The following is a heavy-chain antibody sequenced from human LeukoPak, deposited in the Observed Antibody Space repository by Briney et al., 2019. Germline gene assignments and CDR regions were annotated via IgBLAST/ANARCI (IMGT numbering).Heavy chain of an antibody. CDR1: GLTVSGIY. D-gene: IGHD3-22*01. CDR2: IFAGGST. V-gene: IGHV3-53*01. Sequence: PGGSLRLSCATSGLTVSGIYMSWVRRAPGKGPEWVSVIFAGGSTYYTDSVKGRFSISRDDSWNTVYLQMNSLRAEDTAVYYCARGIGGGGGYYSNSDDWGQGTLVTVSS. CDR3: ARGIGGGGGYYSNSDD. J-gene: IGHJ4*02.